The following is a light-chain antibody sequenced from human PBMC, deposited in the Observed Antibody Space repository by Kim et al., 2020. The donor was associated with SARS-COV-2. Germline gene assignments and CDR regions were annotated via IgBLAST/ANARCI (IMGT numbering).Light chain of an antibody. CDR1: SIGSKS. J-gene: IGLJ2*01. CDR2: YDS. CDR3: QVWDSSSDHRVV. Sequence: PGKAARVSCGGKSIGSKSVHWYQTKSGQAPVLVIYYDSDRPSGIPERFSGSNSGNTATLTISRVEAGDEADYYCQVWDSSSDHRVVFGGGTQLTVL. V-gene: IGLV3-21*04.